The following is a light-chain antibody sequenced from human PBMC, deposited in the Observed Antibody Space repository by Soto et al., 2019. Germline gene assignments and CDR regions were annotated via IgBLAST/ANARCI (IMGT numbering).Light chain of an antibody. J-gene: IGKJ5*01. V-gene: IGKV1-13*02. CDR3: QQFNSYPIT. CDR2: DAS. CDR1: QGIGSA. Sequence: AIPLTQSPSSLPASVGDTITITCRASQGIGSALAWYQQKPGKGPNLLIFDASVFETGVPSRFTGSESWTDFTLTISSLQPEDFATYYCQQFNSYPITFGQGTRLEIK.